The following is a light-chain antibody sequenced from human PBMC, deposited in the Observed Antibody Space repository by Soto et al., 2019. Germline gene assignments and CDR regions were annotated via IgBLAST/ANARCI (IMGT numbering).Light chain of an antibody. CDR2: GAS. V-gene: IGKV3-15*01. CDR1: QSLSRN. J-gene: IGKJ2*01. CDR3: QQYDRWPHT. Sequence: DIVVTQSPSPLSVSSGERATVSCRASQSLSRNLAWDQQRPGQAPRLLIHGASTRATGFPARFSGSGSGTDFTLTISSLQSEDFAVYYCQQYDRWPHTFGQGTKLQIK.